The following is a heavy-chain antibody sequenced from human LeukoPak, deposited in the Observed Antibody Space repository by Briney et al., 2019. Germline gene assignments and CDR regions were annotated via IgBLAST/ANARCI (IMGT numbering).Heavy chain of an antibody. CDR2: ISYDGSKK. CDR1: GFTFSSSA. CDR3: ARDTGTVLLWFGGGLDY. J-gene: IGHJ4*02. Sequence: GGSLRLSCAASGFTFSSSAMHWVRQAPGKGLEWVAVISYDGSKKYYADSVKGRFTISRDNSKNTLYLQMNSLRAEDTAVYYCARDTGTVLLWFGGGLDYWGQGTLVTVSS. D-gene: IGHD3-10*01. V-gene: IGHV3-30-3*01.